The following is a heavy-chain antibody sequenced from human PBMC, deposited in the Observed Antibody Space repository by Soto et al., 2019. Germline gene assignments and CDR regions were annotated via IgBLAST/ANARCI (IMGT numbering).Heavy chain of an antibody. CDR1: GYTFTSYA. Sequence: QVQLVQSGAEVKKPGASVKVSCKASGYTFTSYAMHWVRQAPGQRLEWMGWINAGNGNTKYSQKFQGRVTITRDTSASTAYMELSDLKYEDTAVYYCARGRYFDWLSLNWFDPWGQGTLVTVSS. V-gene: IGHV1-3*01. J-gene: IGHJ5*02. CDR2: INAGNGNT. D-gene: IGHD3-9*01. CDR3: ARGRYFDWLSLNWFDP.